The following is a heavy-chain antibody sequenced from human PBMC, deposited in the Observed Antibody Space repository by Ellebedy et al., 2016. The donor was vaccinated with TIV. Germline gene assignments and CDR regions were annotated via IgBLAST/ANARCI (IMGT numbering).Heavy chain of an antibody. CDR3: ARAAMATRVFPYFDY. Sequence: SETLSLTXTVSGGSISSSSYYWGWIRQPPGKGLEWIGSIYYSGSTYYNPSLKSRVTISVDTSKNQFSLKLSSVTAADTAVYYCARAAMATRVFPYFDYWGQGTLVTVSS. V-gene: IGHV4-39*07. CDR2: IYYSGST. CDR1: GGSISSSSYY. D-gene: IGHD5-18*01. J-gene: IGHJ4*02.